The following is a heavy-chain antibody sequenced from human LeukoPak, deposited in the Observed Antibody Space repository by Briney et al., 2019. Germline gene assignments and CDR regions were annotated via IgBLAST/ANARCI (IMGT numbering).Heavy chain of an antibody. V-gene: IGHV3-7*01. J-gene: IGHJ4*02. D-gene: IGHD3-16*01. Sequence: PGGSLRLPCAASGFTFSDFWMTWVRQAPGRGLEWVANIKHDGSEKYYLDSVKGRFTVSRDNAKNSLFLQMNSLRVEDTAVYYCARDPLSYLGEIDTSSYYFDYWGQGTLATVSS. CDR1: GFTFSDFW. CDR2: IKHDGSEK. CDR3: ARDPLSYLGEIDTSSYYFDY.